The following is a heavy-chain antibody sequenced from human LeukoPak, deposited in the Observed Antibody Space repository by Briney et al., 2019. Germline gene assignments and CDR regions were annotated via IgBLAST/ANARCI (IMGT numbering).Heavy chain of an antibody. V-gene: IGHV3-74*01. J-gene: IGHJ6*03. CDR1: GFTFSSYW. D-gene: IGHD3-10*01. CDR2: INSDRSST. Sequence: GGSLRLSCAASGFTFSSYWMHWVRQAPGKGLVWVSRINSDRSSTSYADSVKGRFTISRDNAKNTLYLLMNSLRAEDTAVYYCARPPGEFLYMDVWGKGTTVTVSS. CDR3: ARPPGEFLYMDV.